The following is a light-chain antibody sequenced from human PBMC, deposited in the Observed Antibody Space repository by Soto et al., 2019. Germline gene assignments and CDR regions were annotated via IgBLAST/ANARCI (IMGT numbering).Light chain of an antibody. V-gene: IGKV3-15*01. CDR3: QQYNKWPPWT. CDR1: QTVSSN. CDR2: GAS. J-gene: IGKJ1*01. Sequence: EIVMTQSPATLSVSPGERATLSCRTSQTVSSNFAWYQQKPGQAPRLLIYGASTRATGIPDRFSGSGSGTGFTLTISSLQSEDFAVYYCQQYNKWPPWTFGQGTKVEIK.